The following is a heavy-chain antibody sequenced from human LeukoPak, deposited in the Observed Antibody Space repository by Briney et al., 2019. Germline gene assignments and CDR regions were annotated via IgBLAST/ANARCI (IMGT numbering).Heavy chain of an antibody. V-gene: IGHV4-38-2*02. CDR1: GYSISSGYY. CDR2: IYHSGST. J-gene: IGHJ4*02. Sequence: SETLSLTCTVSGYSISSGYYWGWIRQPPGKGLEWIGSIYHSGSTYYNPSLKSRVTISVDMSKNQFSLKLSSVTAADTAVYYCARTFIWIAAVQHLDYWGQGTLVTVSS. CDR3: ARTFIWIAAVQHLDY. D-gene: IGHD6-13*01.